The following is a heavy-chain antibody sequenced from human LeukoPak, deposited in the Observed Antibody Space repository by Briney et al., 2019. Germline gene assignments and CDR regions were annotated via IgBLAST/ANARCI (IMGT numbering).Heavy chain of an antibody. CDR3: AGERIRPSLGSDAFDI. J-gene: IGHJ3*02. V-gene: IGHV4-59*12. Sequence: PSETLSLTCTVSGVSISSYYWSWIRQPPGKGLEWIGYMYSSGSTNYTPSLKSRVTISGDTSKNQFSLKLTSVTAADTAVYYCAGERIRPSLGSDAFDIWGQGTMVTVSS. D-gene: IGHD3-3*02. CDR1: GVSISSYY. CDR2: MYSSGST.